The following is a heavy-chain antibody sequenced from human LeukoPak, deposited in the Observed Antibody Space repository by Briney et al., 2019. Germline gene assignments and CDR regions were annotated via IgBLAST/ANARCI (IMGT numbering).Heavy chain of an antibody. CDR1: EFTFNRYW. Sequence: GGSLRLSCAASEFTFNRYWMSWVRPAPGKGREWVANIKHDGSEADYVDSVKGRFTISRDNAKNSLSLQMNSLNVDDTGVYFCTRDALFGAGRTHLDFWGQGTLVSVSS. CDR2: IKHDGSEA. D-gene: IGHD4/OR15-4a*01. J-gene: IGHJ4*02. V-gene: IGHV3-7*04. CDR3: TRDALFGAGRTHLDF.